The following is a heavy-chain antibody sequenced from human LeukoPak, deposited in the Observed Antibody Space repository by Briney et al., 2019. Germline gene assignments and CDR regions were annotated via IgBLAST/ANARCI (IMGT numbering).Heavy chain of an antibody. D-gene: IGHD1-26*01. V-gene: IGHV3-7*03. CDR1: GFSFSTIY. CDR3: ARDPYRFAFDI. Sequence: GGSLRLSCAASGFSFSTIYMSWARPTPGQGLEWVANINVDGTAEYYVDSVKGRFTISRDNAKNSLYLQMNSLRAEDTAVYYCARDPYRFAFDIWGQGTVVLVSS. CDR2: INVDGTAE. J-gene: IGHJ3*02.